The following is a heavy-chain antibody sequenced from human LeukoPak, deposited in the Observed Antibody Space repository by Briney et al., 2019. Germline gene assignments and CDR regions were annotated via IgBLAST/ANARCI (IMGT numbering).Heavy chain of an antibody. CDR1: GFTFSSYS. D-gene: IGHD3-10*01. Sequence: GSLRLSCAASGFTFSSYSMNWVRQAPGKGLEWVGEGNHSGSTNYNPSLKSRVIISVDTSKNQFSLKLTSVTAADTAVYFCARGLNHHSYYYGLDYWGQGALVTVSS. CDR2: GNHSGST. V-gene: IGHV4-34*01. CDR3: ARGLNHHSYYYGLDY. J-gene: IGHJ4*02.